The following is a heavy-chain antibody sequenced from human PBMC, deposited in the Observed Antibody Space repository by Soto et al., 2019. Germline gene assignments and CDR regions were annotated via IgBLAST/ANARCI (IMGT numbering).Heavy chain of an antibody. J-gene: IGHJ4*02. CDR3: AKEGAPYSSSWYYFVY. CDR1: GFTFSSCG. D-gene: IGHD6-13*01. Sequence: GGSLRLSCAASGFTFSSCGMHWVRQAPGKGLEWVAVISYDGSHKYYADSVKGRFAISRDNSKNTLYLQMNSLRAEDTDVYYCAKEGAPYSSSWYYFVYWGQRTLVTVPQ. CDR2: ISYDGSHK. V-gene: IGHV3-30*18.